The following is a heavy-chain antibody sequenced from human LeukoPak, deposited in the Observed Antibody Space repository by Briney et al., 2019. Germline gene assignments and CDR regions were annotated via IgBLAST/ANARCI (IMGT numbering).Heavy chain of an antibody. CDR2: IKQDGSEK. D-gene: IGHD2-21*02. CDR1: GFTFSSYN. J-gene: IGHJ3*02. Sequence: PGGSLRLSCAASGFTFSSYNMNWVHQAPGKGLEWVANIKQDGSEKYYVDSVKGRFTISRDNAKNSLYLQMNSLRAEDTAVYYCARGAAIVVVTADSYDAFDIWGQGTMVTVSS. V-gene: IGHV3-7*01. CDR3: ARGAAIVVVTADSYDAFDI.